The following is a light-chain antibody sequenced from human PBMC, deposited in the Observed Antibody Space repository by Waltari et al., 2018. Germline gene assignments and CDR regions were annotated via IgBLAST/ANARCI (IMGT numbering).Light chain of an antibody. CDR2: DVS. Sequence: QSALTQPASVSGSPGQSITISCTGSSIDIGDYNHVSCYQQHPGKAPKLMIYDVSSRPSGVSNRFVGSKSGTTASLTVSGLQAEDEAVYFCSSYSTSITPYVFGAGTKVTVL. J-gene: IGLJ1*01. CDR1: SIDIGDYNH. V-gene: IGLV2-14*03. CDR3: SSYSTSITPYV.